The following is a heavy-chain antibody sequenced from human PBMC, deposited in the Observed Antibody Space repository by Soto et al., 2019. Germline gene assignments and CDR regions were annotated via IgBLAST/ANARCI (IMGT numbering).Heavy chain of an antibody. CDR3: ARPYGDHQNNFDY. J-gene: IGHJ4*02. Sequence: SQTLSLTCAVYGGSFSGYYWSWIRQPPGKGLEWIGEINHSGSTNYNPSLKSRVTISVDTSKNKFSLKLSSVTAADTAVYYCARPYGDHQNNFDYWGQGTLVTVSS. D-gene: IGHD4-17*01. CDR2: INHSGST. V-gene: IGHV4-34*01. CDR1: GGSFSGYY.